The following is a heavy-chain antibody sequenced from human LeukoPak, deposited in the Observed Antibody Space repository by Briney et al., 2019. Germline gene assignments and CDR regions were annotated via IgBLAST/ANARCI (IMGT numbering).Heavy chain of an antibody. Sequence: GGSLRISCAASGFIFSDYDMNWIRQAPGKGLEWVAFIRYDGSNKYYADSVKGRFTISRDNSKNTLYLQMNSLRAEDTAVYYCAKDNPSDFYGNFDYWGQGTLVTVSS. CDR3: AKDNPSDFYGNFDY. D-gene: IGHD4-17*01. CDR2: IRYDGSNK. CDR1: GFIFSDYD. J-gene: IGHJ4*02. V-gene: IGHV3-30*02.